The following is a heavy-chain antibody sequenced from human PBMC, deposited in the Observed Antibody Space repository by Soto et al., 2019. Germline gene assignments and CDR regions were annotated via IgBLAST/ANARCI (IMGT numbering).Heavy chain of an antibody. CDR3: ARDANTYYDILTGSNWFDP. J-gene: IGHJ5*02. Sequence: QVPLVQSGAEVKKPGASVKVSCKASGYTFTSYAMHWVRQAPGQRLEWMGWINAGNGNTKYSQKFQGRVTITRDTSASTAYMELSSLRSEDTAVYYCARDANTYYDILTGSNWFDPWGQGTLVTVSS. V-gene: IGHV1-3*01. CDR1: GYTFTSYA. D-gene: IGHD3-9*01. CDR2: INAGNGNT.